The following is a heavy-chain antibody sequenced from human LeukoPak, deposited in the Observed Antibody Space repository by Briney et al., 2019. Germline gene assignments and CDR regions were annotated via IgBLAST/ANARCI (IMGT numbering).Heavy chain of an antibody. D-gene: IGHD6-13*01. V-gene: IGHV3-9*03. J-gene: IGHJ6*03. CDR2: ISWNSGSI. CDR1: GFTFDDYA. Sequence: GRSLRLSCAASGFTFDDYARHWVRQAPGKGLEWVSGISWNSGSIGYADSVKGRFTISRDNAKNSLYLQMTSLRAEDMALYYCAKGAAGYYYYYMDVWGKGTTVPVSS. CDR3: AKGAAGYYYYYMDV.